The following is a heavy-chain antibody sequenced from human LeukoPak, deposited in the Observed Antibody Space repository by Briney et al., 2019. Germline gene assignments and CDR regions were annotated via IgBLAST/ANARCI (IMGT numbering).Heavy chain of an antibody. CDR2: INPNSGGT. D-gene: IGHD3-22*01. V-gene: IGHV1-2*06. CDR3: ARDRLEGNYYDSSGYQTFDY. J-gene: IGHJ4*02. CDR1: GYTFTGYY. Sequence: GASVKVSCKASGYTFTGYYMHWVRQAPGQGLEWMGRINPNSGGTNYAQKFQGRVTMTRDTDISTAYMELSRLRSDDTAVYYCARDRLEGNYYDSSGYQTFDYWGQGTLVTVSS.